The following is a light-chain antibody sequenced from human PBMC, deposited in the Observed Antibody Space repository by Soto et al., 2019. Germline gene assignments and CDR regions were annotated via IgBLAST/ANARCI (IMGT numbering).Light chain of an antibody. CDR2: LGS. CDR1: QSLLHSNGYNY. CDR3: MQALQTPYT. Sequence: DIVMTQYPLSLPVTPGEPASISCRSSQSLLHSNGYNYLDWYLQKPGQSPQLLIYLGSNRASGVPDRFSGSESGTDFTLKISRVEAEDVGVYYCMQALQTPYTFGQGTKLEIK. V-gene: IGKV2-28*01. J-gene: IGKJ2*01.